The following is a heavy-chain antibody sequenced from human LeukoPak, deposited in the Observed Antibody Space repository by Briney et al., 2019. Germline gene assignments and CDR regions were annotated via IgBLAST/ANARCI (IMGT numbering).Heavy chain of an antibody. CDR1: GYSISSGYY. J-gene: IGHJ4*02. CDR2: IYHSGST. D-gene: IGHD3-10*01. CDR3: ARDNAYGSGSYSPDY. Sequence: PSETLSLTCTVSGYSISSGYYWGWIRQPPGKGLEWIGSIYHSGSTYYNPSLKSRVTISVDTSKNQFSLKLSSVTAADTAVYYCARDNAYGSGSYSPDYWGQGTLVTVSS. V-gene: IGHV4-38-2*02.